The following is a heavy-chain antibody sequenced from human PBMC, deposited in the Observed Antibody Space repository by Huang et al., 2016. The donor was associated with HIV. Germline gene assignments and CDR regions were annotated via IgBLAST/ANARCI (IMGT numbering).Heavy chain of an antibody. Sequence: QVQLQESGPGLVKPSQTLSLICSVSGDSITSRMNYYLTWVRQPAGQGLEYVGLIFATGPPNYNPALKTRGPISLDTSKNQFSLRLTSMTAADTAVYYCARATYRDFEYSFDCWGQGILVTVSS. J-gene: IGHJ4*02. CDR1: GDSITSRMNYY. CDR3: ARATYRDFEYSFDC. D-gene: IGHD2-21*01. V-gene: IGHV4-61*09. CDR2: IFATGPP.